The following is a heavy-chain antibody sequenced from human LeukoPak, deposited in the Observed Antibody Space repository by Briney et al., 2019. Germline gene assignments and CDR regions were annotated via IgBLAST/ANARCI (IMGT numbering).Heavy chain of an antibody. CDR2: ISSSSSTI. V-gene: IGHV3-48*01. Sequence: PGGSLRLSCAASGFTFSSYSMNWVRQAPGKGLEWVSYISSSSSTIYYADSVKGRFTISRDNAKNSLYLQMNSLRAEDTAVYYCARDLEGVLLWFGEPRPFDYWGQGTLVTVSS. D-gene: IGHD3-10*01. CDR1: GFTFSSYS. J-gene: IGHJ4*02. CDR3: ARDLEGVLLWFGEPRPFDY.